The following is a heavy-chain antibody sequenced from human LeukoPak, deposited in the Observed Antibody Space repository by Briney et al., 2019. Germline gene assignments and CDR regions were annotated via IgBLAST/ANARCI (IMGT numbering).Heavy chain of an antibody. J-gene: IGHJ6*02. CDR1: GYTFTSYD. CDR2: MNPNSGNT. D-gene: IGHD1-26*01. Sequence: GASVKVSCKASGYTFTSYDINWVRQATGQGLEWMGWMNPNSGNTGYAQKFQGRVTMTWNTSISTAYMELSSLRSEDTAVYYCARTSGSYFRTSYGMDVWGQGTTVTVSS. CDR3: ARTSGSYFRTSYGMDV. V-gene: IGHV1-8*01.